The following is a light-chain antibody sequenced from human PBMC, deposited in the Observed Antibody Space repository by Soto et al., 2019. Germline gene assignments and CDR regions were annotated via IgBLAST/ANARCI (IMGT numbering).Light chain of an antibody. CDR3: QQYGSSPEWT. Sequence: EIVLTQSPGTLSLSLGERATLSCRASQSVSSSYLAWYQQKPGQAPRLLIYGASSRATGIQDRFSGSGSGTDFTLTISRLEAEDFAVYYCQQYGSSPEWTFGQGTKVDI. CDR1: QSVSSSY. J-gene: IGKJ1*01. V-gene: IGKV3-20*01. CDR2: GAS.